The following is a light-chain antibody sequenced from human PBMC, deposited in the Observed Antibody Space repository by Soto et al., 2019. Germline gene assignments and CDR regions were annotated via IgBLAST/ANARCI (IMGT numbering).Light chain of an antibody. Sequence: DIQMTQSPSTLSASVGDRVTITCRASQSISNWLAWYQQKPGKAPKLLIYKASNLESGVPSRFSGSGSGTEFTLTISCLQPDDFATYYCQQYNSYLTFGGGTKVEIK. V-gene: IGKV1-5*03. CDR1: QSISNW. J-gene: IGKJ4*01. CDR2: KAS. CDR3: QQYNSYLT.